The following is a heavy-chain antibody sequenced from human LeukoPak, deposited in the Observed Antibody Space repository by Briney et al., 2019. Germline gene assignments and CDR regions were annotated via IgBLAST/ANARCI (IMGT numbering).Heavy chain of an antibody. V-gene: IGHV3-66*01. Sequence: GGSLRLSCAASGFTVSSNYMSWVRQAPGKGLEWVSVIYSGGTTNYADSVKGRFTISRDESKNTLYLQMNSLRAEDTAVYYCARGNYGGNSAIDYWGQGTLVSVSS. CDR3: ARGNYGGNSAIDY. J-gene: IGHJ4*02. CDR1: GFTVSSNY. CDR2: IYSGGTT. D-gene: IGHD4-23*01.